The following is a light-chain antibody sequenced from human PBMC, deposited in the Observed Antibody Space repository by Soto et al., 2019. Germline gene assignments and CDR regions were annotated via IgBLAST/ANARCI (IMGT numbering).Light chain of an antibody. J-gene: IGLJ2*01. CDR1: SSDVGGYNY. CDR3: SSYTSGSTLVV. CDR2: EVS. Sequence: HSALTQPASVSGSPGQSITISCTGTSSDVGGYNYVSWYQQHPGKAPKLMNYEVSNRPSEVSNRFSGSKSGNTASLTISGLQAEDEGNYYCSSYTSGSTLVVFGGGTKLTVL. V-gene: IGLV2-14*01.